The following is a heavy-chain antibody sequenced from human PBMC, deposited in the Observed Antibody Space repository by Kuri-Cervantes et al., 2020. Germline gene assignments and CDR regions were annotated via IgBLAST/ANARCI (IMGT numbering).Heavy chain of an antibody. V-gene: IGHV3-23*01. CDR2: ISGSGGST. Sequence: GGSLRLSCAASGFTVSSNYMSWVRQAPGKGLEWVSAISGSGGSTYYADSVKGRFTISRDNSKNTLYLQMNSLRAEDTAVYYCAKDPWLMGFGEDLDYWGQGTLVTGSS. CDR1: GFTVSSNY. J-gene: IGHJ4*02. CDR3: AKDPWLMGFGEDLDY. D-gene: IGHD3-10*01.